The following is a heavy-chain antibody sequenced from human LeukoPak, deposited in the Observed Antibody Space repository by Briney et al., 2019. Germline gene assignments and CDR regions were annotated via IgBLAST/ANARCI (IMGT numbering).Heavy chain of an antibody. CDR2: ISGGGTKT. CDR3: AKHRESSSDWFDP. D-gene: IGHD3-10*01. Sequence: GGSLRLSCSVAGFTFSSSAMSWVRQAPGKGLEWVSSISGGGTKTYYADSAKGRFTISRDNSKNSLYLRMNSLRVEDTAVYYCAKHRESSSDWFDPWGQGTLVTVSS. CDR1: GFTFSSSA. V-gene: IGHV3-23*01. J-gene: IGHJ5*02.